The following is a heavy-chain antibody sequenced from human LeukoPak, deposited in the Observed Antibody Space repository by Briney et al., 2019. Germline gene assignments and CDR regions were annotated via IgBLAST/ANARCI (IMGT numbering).Heavy chain of an antibody. D-gene: IGHD6-13*01. CDR2: IYYSGST. V-gene: IGHV4-59*11. CDR1: GDSITSHY. Sequence: SETLSLTCSVSGDSITSHYWSWIRQPPGKGLEWIGYIYYSGSTNYNPSLKSRVTISVDTSKNQFSLKLSSVTAADTAVYYCARGVSSSWYKSGYYFDYWGQGTLVTVSS. CDR3: ARGVSSSWYKSGYYFDY. J-gene: IGHJ4*02.